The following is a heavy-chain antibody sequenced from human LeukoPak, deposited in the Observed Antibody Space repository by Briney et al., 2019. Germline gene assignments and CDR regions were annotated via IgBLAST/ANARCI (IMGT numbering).Heavy chain of an antibody. CDR2: IYSGGGT. CDR3: ARDAAPAY. CDR1: GFTVSSND. Sequence: GGSLRLSCAASGFTVSSNDMSWVRQAPGKGLEWFSVIYSGGGTDYADSVKGRFTISRDKTTLYLQMNSLRAEDTAVYYCARDAAPAYWGQGTLVSVSS. J-gene: IGHJ4*02. D-gene: IGHD2-2*01. V-gene: IGHV3-53*01.